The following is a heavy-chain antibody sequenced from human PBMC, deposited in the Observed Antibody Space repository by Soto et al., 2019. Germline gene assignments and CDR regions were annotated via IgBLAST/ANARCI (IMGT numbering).Heavy chain of an antibody. J-gene: IGHJ4*02. D-gene: IGHD6-19*01. CDR2: IYWDDDK. Sequence: QITLKESGPTLVKPTQTLTLTCTFSGFSLSTSGVGVGWIRQPPGKALEWLALIYWDDDKRYSPSLKSRLTITKDTSKNQVVLTMNNMDPVDTATYYCAHRPIAVAGKGGFDYWGQGTLVTVSS. V-gene: IGHV2-5*02. CDR3: AHRPIAVAGKGGFDY. CDR1: GFSLSTSGVG.